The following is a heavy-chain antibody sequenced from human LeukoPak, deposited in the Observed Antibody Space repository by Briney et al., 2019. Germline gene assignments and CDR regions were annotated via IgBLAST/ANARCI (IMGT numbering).Heavy chain of an antibody. V-gene: IGHV4-39*07. J-gene: IGHJ3*02. Sequence: SGTLSLTCTVSGGSISSSSYYWGWIRQPPGKGLEWIGSINYSGNTYYNPSLKIRVAISVDTSKNQFSLKLNSVTTADTAVYYCTRGLDVFDIWGQGTMVTVSS. CDR2: INYSGNT. CDR3: TRGLDVFDI. CDR1: GGSISSSSYY.